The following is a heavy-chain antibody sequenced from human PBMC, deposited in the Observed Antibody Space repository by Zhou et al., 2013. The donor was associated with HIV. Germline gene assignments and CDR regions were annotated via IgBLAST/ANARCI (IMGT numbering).Heavy chain of an antibody. J-gene: IGHJ3*02. CDR3: ARVMYYYDSSGYYRVDAFDI. D-gene: IGHD3-22*01. CDR1: GYTFTSYG. CDR2: ISAYNGNT. Sequence: QVQLVQSGAEVKKPGASVKVSCKASGYTFTSYGISWVRQAPGQGLEWMGWISAYNGNTNYAQKLQGRVTMTTDTSTSTAYMELRSLRSDDTAVYYCARVMYYYDSSGYYRVDAFDIWGQGTMVTVSS. V-gene: IGHV1-18*01.